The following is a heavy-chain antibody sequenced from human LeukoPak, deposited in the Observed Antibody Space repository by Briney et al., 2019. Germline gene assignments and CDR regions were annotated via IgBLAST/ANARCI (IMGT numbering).Heavy chain of an antibody. CDR3: ARDLQGRSLFDP. Sequence: SETLSLTCTVSGGSISSYYWSWIRQPPGKGLEWIGYIYYSGSTNYNPSLKSRVTISVDTSKNQFSLKLSSVTAADTAVYYCARDLQGRSLFDPWGQGTLVTVSS. J-gene: IGHJ5*02. V-gene: IGHV4-59*08. CDR2: IYYSGST. CDR1: GGSISSYY.